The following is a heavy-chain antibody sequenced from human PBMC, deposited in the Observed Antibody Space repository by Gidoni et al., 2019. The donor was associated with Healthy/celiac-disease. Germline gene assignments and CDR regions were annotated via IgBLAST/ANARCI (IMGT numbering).Heavy chain of an antibody. Sequence: QLQLQESGSGLVKPSQTLSLTCAVSGGSISRGGYSWSWIRQPPGKGLEWIGYIYHSGSTYYNPSRKSRVTISVDRSKNQFSLKLSSVTAADTAVYYCARDRGSSTGYYPFFDYWGQGTLVTVSS. CDR3: ARDRGSSTGYYPFFDY. D-gene: IGHD3-9*01. CDR1: GGSISRGGYS. J-gene: IGHJ4*02. V-gene: IGHV4-30-2*01. CDR2: IYHSGST.